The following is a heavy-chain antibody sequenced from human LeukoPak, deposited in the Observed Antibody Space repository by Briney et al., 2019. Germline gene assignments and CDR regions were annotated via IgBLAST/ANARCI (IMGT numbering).Heavy chain of an antibody. D-gene: IGHD3-22*01. J-gene: IGHJ4*02. Sequence: GGSLRLSCAASGFTFSSYAMSWVRQAPGKGLEWVSAISGSGGSTYYADSVKGRFTISRDNVKNSLYLRMNSLRAEDTAVYYCARGRFNYDSSGYSSFYHWGQGTLVTVSS. CDR1: GFTFSSYA. CDR2: ISGSGGST. V-gene: IGHV3-23*01. CDR3: ARGRFNYDSSGYSSFYH.